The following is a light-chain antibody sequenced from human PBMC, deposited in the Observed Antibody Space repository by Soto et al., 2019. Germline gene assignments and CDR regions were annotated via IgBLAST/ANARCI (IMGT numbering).Light chain of an antibody. CDR3: SSYAGSDNFVV. V-gene: IGLV2-8*01. Sequence: QSALTQPPSASGSPGQSVTISCTGTSSDVGGYNYVSWYQQHPGKAPNLMIYEVSKRPSGVPDRFSGSKSGNTASLTVYGLQAEDEVDYYCSSYAGSDNFVVFGGGTKLTVL. J-gene: IGLJ2*01. CDR2: EVS. CDR1: SSDVGGYNY.